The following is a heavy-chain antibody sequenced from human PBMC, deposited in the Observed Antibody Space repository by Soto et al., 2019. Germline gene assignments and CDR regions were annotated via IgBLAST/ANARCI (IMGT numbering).Heavy chain of an antibody. D-gene: IGHD4-17*01. CDR1: GGSISSYY. Sequence: SETLSLTCTVSGGSISSYYWSWIRQPPGKGLEWIGYIYYSGSTNYNPSLKSRVTISVDTSKNQFSLKLSSVTAADTAVYYCARMIYGETPWGYFDYWGQGTLVTVSS. CDR3: ARMIYGETPWGYFDY. CDR2: IYYSGST. V-gene: IGHV4-59*01. J-gene: IGHJ4*02.